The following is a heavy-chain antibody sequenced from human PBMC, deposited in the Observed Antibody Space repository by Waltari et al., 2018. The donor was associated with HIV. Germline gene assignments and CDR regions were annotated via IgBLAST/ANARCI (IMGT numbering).Heavy chain of an antibody. CDR2: IIPMSATS. D-gene: IGHD3-16*01. Sequence: QVQLVQSGPEVRKPGSSVKVSCKASGGAFIRYSINWVRQAPGQGLEWVGRIIPMSATSNKAQKFQGRVTITADPSTNTAYMELTSLRSEDTAVYYCASARETMGVDFAFWGQGTLVNVSS. V-gene: IGHV1-69*08. J-gene: IGHJ4*02. CDR1: GGAFIRYS. CDR3: ASARETMGVDFAF.